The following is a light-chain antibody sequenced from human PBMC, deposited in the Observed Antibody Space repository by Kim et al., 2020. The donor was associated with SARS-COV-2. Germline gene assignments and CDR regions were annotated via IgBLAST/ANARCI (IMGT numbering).Light chain of an antibody. J-gene: IGKJ1*01. CDR3: QQSYSTPWT. CDR1: QTVSGY. Sequence: ASVGDRVTITCRASQTVSGYLNWYQQKPGKAPKLLIHTISTLQSGVPSRFSAGGSGTYITLTISSLQPEDFATYYCQQSYSTPWTFGRGTKVDIK. V-gene: IGKV1-39*01. CDR2: TIS.